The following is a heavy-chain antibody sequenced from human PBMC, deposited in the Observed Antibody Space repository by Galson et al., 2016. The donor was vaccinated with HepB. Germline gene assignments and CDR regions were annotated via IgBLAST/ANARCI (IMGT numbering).Heavy chain of an antibody. CDR2: IYPGDSHT. V-gene: IGHV5-51*03. Sequence: QSGAEVKKPGESLKIPCKGSGYSFTSYWIGWVRQMPGKGLEWMGIIYPGDSHTTYSPSFQGQVTMPADRSINTAYLQWSSLKASDTAMFYCARLVGGYGGFDYFDYWGQGTLVTGSS. CDR1: GYSFTSYW. D-gene: IGHD4/OR15-4a*01. CDR3: ARLVGGYGGFDYFDY. J-gene: IGHJ4*02.